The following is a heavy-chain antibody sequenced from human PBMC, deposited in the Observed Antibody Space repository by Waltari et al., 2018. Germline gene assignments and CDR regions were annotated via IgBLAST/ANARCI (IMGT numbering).Heavy chain of an antibody. V-gene: IGHV3-23*01. D-gene: IGHD6-19*01. Sequence: EVQLLESGGALVQPGASVRLSCTAAGLMVGDYAMSWVRQAPGKGLEWVSAIGESDASAYYAENLKGRFIISRDNSKNTLSLQMSSLTAEDTALYYCASGQWPDPFDYWGQGTQVTVST. CDR3: ASGQWPDPFDY. CDR2: IGESDASA. CDR1: GLMVGDYA. J-gene: IGHJ4*02.